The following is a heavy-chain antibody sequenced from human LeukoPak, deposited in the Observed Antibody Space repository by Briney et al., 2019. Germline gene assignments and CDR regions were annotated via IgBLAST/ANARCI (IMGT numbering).Heavy chain of an antibody. J-gene: IGHJ4*02. Sequence: GEALQISFKGSGYRFTSYWIGWVRRMPGKGLGWMGIIYLGDSDTRYSPSFQGQVTISADKSISTAYLQWSSLKASDTAMYYCARHVEVGATDYWGQETLVTVSS. D-gene: IGHD1-26*01. CDR3: ARHVEVGATDY. CDR2: IYLGDSDT. V-gene: IGHV5-51*01. CDR1: GYRFTSYW.